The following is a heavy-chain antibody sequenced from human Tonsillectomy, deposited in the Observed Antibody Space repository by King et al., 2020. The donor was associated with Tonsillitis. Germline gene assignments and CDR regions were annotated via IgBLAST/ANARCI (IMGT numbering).Heavy chain of an antibody. V-gene: IGHV3-23*04. CDR2: ISASCAIT. D-gene: IGHD6-19*01. J-gene: IGHJ4*02. CDR1: GLTFSSYA. Sequence: VQLVESGGGLVQPGGSLRLSCAASGLTFSSYALSWVRQAPGKGLEWVSTISASCAITYYADSVKGRFTISRDNSKNTLYLQMNSLGAEDTAVYYCAKGGIAVADFDSWGQGTLVTVSS. CDR3: AKGGIAVADFDS.